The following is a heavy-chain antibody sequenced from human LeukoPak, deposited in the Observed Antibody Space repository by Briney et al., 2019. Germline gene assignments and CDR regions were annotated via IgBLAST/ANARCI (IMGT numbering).Heavy chain of an antibody. CDR1: GYSFTNYD. V-gene: IGHV1-8*01. CDR2: MNPNSGTV. Sequence: ASVKVSCKASGYSFTNYDINWVRQATGHGLEWMGRMNPNSGTVGYAQKFQGRVTMTRNASISAAYMELSSLTSEDAAVYYCTRGASDYWGENYFDYWGQGSLVTVSS. J-gene: IGHJ4*02. D-gene: IGHD7-27*01. CDR3: TRGASDYWGENYFDY.